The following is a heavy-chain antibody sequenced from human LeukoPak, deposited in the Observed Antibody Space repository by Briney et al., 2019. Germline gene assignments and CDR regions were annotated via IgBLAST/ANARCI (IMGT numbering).Heavy chain of an antibody. CDR1: GFTFSSYS. J-gene: IGHJ6*02. CDR2: ISSSSSYI. D-gene: IGHD5-12*01. V-gene: IGHV3-21*01. CDR3: ARGGDSGYDTDYYYGMDV. Sequence: PGGSLRLSCAASGFTFSSYSMNWVRQAPGKGLEWVSSISSSSSYIYYADSVKGRFTISRDNAKNSLYLQMNSLRAEDTAVYYCARGGDSGYDTDYYYGMDVWGQGTTVTVSS.